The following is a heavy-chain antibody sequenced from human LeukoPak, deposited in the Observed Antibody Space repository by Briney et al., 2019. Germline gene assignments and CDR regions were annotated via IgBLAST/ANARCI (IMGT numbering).Heavy chain of an antibody. CDR1: GIPFCTHC. CDR2: FFPGNSDV. V-gene: IGHV5-51*01. J-gene: IGHJ5*02. Sequence: GESLKISRQDSGIPFCTHCVGWVRPESGKGLEYIGIFFPGNSDVRYSPAFQGPVTIFAGKSISHAFLQCTNLEASETAMLYYARHTGRPQAGWFDPWGQGTLVTVSS. D-gene: IGHD3-10*01. CDR3: ARHTGRPQAGWFDP.